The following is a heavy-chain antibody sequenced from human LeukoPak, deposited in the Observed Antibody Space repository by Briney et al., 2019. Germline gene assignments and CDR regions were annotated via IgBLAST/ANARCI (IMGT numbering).Heavy chain of an antibody. V-gene: IGHV1-2*02. J-gene: IGHJ4*02. CDR1: GYIFTGYF. D-gene: IGHD6-13*01. CDR2: SNPNSGGT. CDR3: AREEVIAAAGPTLDY. Sequence: ASVKVSCKASGYIFTGYFMHWVRQAPGQGLEWMGWSNPNSGGTNYAQKFQGRVTMTRDTSISTAYMELSRLRSDDTAVFYCAREEVIAAAGPTLDYWGQGALVTVSS.